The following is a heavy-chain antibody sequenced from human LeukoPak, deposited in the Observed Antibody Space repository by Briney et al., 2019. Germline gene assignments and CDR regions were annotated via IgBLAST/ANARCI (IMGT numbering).Heavy chain of an antibody. J-gene: IGHJ3*02. CDR1: GGSISSGDYY. CDR2: IYYSGST. Sequence: SQTLSLTCTVSGGSISSGDYYWSWIRQPPGKGLEWIGYIYYSGSTYYNPSLKSRVTISVDTSKNQFSLKLSSVTAADTAVYYCAREEAPGIAVAGFDIWGQGTMVTVSS. CDR3: AREEAPGIAVAGFDI. V-gene: IGHV4-30-4*08. D-gene: IGHD6-19*01.